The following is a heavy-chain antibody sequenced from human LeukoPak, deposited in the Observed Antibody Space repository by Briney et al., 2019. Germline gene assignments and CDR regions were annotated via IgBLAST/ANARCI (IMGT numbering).Heavy chain of an antibody. D-gene: IGHD1-26*01. CDR1: GYTFTSYG. CDR3: ARDPSLWEPGYYFDY. J-gene: IGHJ4*02. CDR2: ISAYNGNT. V-gene: IGHV1-18*01. Sequence: ASVKVSCKASGYTFTSYGISWVRQAPGQGLEWMGWISAYNGNTNYAQKLQGRVTMTTDTSTSTAYMELRSLRSDDTAVYYCARDPSLWEPGYYFDYWGQGTLVTVSS.